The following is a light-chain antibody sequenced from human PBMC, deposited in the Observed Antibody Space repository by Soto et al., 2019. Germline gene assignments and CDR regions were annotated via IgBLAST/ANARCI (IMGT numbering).Light chain of an antibody. CDR2: TTN. CDR1: SGSVSTSYY. CDR3: VLYMGSGISV. Sequence: QTVVTQEQSFSVPLEGTVTLTLGLASGSVSTSYYPSWYHQTPGRAPRALIYTTNTRSSGVPDRFSGSILGNKAALTITGAQADDESDYYCVLYMGSGISVFGGGTKLTVL. V-gene: IGLV8-61*01. J-gene: IGLJ3*02.